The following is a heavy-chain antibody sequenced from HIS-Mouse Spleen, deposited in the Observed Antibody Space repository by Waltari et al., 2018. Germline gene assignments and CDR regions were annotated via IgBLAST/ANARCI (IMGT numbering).Heavy chain of an antibody. V-gene: IGHV3-48*01. D-gene: IGHD1-26*01. Sequence: EVQLVESGGGLVQPGGPLRLFLAAAGFPFGCASMNWGRQAPGKGVEWVSYISSSSSTIYYADSVKGRFTISRDNAKNSLYLQMNSLRAEDTAVYYCARGASGSYYLVSVSDYWGQGTLVTVSS. CDR2: ISSSSSTI. CDR1: GFPFGCAS. CDR3: ARGASGSYYLVSVSDY. J-gene: IGHJ4*02.